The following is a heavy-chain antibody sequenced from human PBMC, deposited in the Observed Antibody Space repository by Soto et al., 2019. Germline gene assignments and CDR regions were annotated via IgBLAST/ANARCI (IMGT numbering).Heavy chain of an antibody. V-gene: IGHV1-69*13. CDR1: GGTFSSYA. Sequence: SVKVSCKASGGTFSSYAISWVRQAPGQGLEWMGGIIPIFGTANYAQKFQGRVTITADESTSTAYMELSSLRSEDTAVYYCARDWDGYNSFSYGMDVWGQGTTVTVSS. J-gene: IGHJ6*02. CDR2: IIPIFGTA. CDR3: ARDWDGYNSFSYGMDV. D-gene: IGHD5-12*01.